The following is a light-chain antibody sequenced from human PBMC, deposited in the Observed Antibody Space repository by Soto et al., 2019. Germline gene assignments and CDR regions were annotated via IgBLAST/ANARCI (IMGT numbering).Light chain of an antibody. V-gene: IGLV2-14*01. CDR2: EVN. CDR1: SRDVGGYKF. Sequence: QSALTQPASVSGSPGQSITISCTGTSRDVGGYKFVSWYQQHPGTAPKLIIFEVNNRPSEISNRFSGSKSGNTASLTISGLQPEDEADYYCSSYTGSDTQVFGTGTKVTVL. J-gene: IGLJ1*01. CDR3: SSYTGSDTQV.